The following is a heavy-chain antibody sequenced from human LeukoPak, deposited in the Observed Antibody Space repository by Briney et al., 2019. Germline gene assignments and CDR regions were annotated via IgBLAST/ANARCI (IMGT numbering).Heavy chain of an antibody. Sequence: PGGSQRLSCAASGFTFSSYAMHWVRQAPGKGLEWVAVISYDGSNKYYADSVKGRFTISRDNSKNTLYLQMNSLRAEDTAVYYCAKKTVSGTPPGFDYWGQGTLVTVSS. D-gene: IGHD6-19*01. J-gene: IGHJ4*02. CDR1: GFTFSSYA. V-gene: IGHV3-30-3*01. CDR2: ISYDGSNK. CDR3: AKKTVSGTPPGFDY.